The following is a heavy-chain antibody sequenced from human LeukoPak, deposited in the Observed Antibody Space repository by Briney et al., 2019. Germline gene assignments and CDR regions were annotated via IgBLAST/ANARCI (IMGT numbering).Heavy chain of an antibody. CDR3: ARGNSSSWYATLDY. V-gene: IGHV1-24*01. D-gene: IGHD6-13*01. J-gene: IGHJ4*02. CDR1: GYTLTELS. Sequence: ASVKVSCKVSGYTLTELSMHWVRQAPGKGLEWMGGFDPEDGETIYAQKFQGRVTITADESTSTAYMELSSLRSEDTAVYYCARGNSSSWYATLDYWGQGTLVTVSS. CDR2: FDPEDGET.